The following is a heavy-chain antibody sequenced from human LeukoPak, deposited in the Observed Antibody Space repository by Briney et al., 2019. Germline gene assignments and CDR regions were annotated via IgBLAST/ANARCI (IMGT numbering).Heavy chain of an antibody. J-gene: IGHJ4*02. V-gene: IGHV3-33*01. CDR3: ARDPIAAVRFDY. D-gene: IGHD6-13*01. CDR2: IWYDGSNE. Sequence: GRSLRLSCAASGFTFTSYGMHWVRQAPGKGLEWVAVIWYDGSNEYYADSVKGRFTISRDNSKNTLYLQMNSLRAEDTAVYYCARDPIAAVRFDYWGQGTLVTVSS. CDR1: GFTFTSYG.